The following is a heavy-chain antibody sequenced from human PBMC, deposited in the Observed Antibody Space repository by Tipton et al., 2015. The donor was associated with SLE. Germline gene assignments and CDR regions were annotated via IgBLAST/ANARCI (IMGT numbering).Heavy chain of an antibody. CDR3: ARDRTSSAGYMEV. J-gene: IGHJ6*04. CDR1: ISSGGYY. Sequence: ISSGGYYWSWIRQHPGKGLERIGVIFHSGNTYYNPSLKSRVFISVDTSKNQFSLRVNCVTAADTAVYYCARDRTSSAGYMEVWGRGTTVIVSS. D-gene: IGHD2-2*01. CDR2: IFHSGNT. V-gene: IGHV4-31*02.